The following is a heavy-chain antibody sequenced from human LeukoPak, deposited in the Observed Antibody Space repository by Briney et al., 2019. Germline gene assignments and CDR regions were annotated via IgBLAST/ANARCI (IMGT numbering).Heavy chain of an antibody. Sequence: GGSLRLSCAASGFTFSDYAMHWVRQAPGQGLEWVAVIGYDGSNKYDADSVKGRFTISRDNSKNMMYLQMNSLRAEDTAVYYCARDRFMVRGVMVGTFDLWGQGTMVTVSS. CDR1: GFTFSDYA. CDR3: ARDRFMVRGVMVGTFDL. CDR2: IGYDGSNK. V-gene: IGHV3-33*01. D-gene: IGHD3-10*01. J-gene: IGHJ3*01.